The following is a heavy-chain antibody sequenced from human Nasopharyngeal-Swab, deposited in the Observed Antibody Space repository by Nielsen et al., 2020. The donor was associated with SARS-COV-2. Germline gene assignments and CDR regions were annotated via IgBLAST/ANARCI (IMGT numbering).Heavy chain of an antibody. V-gene: IGHV3-23*01. CDR3: AKDLKGPYFF. CDR2: ISGRGDNT. Sequence: GGSLRLSCAASGFIFSTYGMSWVRQAPGKGLEWVSSISGRGDNTYYADSVKGRFTISRDNSKNTLYLQMNSLRAEDTAIYYCAKDLKGPYFFWGQGTLVTVSS. CDR1: GFIFSTYG. D-gene: IGHD2/OR15-2a*01. J-gene: IGHJ4*02.